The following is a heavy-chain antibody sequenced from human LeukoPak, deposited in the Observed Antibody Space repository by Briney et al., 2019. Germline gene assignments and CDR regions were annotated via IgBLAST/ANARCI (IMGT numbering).Heavy chain of an antibody. V-gene: IGHV3-21*01. Sequence: GGSLRLSCAASGFTFSSYSMNWVRQAPGKGLEWVSSISSSSSYIYYAGSVKGPFTISRDNAKNSLYLQMNSLRAEDTAVYYCASESGRPYELLVDYWGQGTLVTVSS. CDR1: GFTFSSYS. CDR2: ISSSSSYI. D-gene: IGHD1-7*01. CDR3: ASESGRPYELLVDY. J-gene: IGHJ4*02.